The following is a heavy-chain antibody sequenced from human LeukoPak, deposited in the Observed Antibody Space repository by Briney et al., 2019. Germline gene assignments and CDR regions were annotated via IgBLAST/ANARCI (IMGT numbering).Heavy chain of an antibody. CDR1: GFTFSTYP. D-gene: IGHD4-17*01. Sequence: GGSLRLSCAASGFTFSTYPMHWVRQAPEEGLEYVAAITSNGNSAYYANSVKGRFTISRDNSKNTLYLQMNSLRAEDTAVYYCARDRRVTTADYYYYYGMDVWGQGTTVTVSS. CDR3: ARDRRVTTADYYYYYGMDV. V-gene: IGHV3-64*01. CDR2: ITSNGNSA. J-gene: IGHJ6*02.